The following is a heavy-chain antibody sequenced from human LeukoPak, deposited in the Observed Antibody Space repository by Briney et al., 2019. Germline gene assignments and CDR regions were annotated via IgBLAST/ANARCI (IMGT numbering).Heavy chain of an antibody. Sequence: PSETLSLTCTVSGGSLSSGSYYWSWIRQPAGKGLEWIGRIHISGSTNYNPSLKSRVTISVDTSKNQFSLKLSSVTAADTAVYYCARELPYSSSSGYYYMDVWGKGTTVTVSS. V-gene: IGHV4-61*10. J-gene: IGHJ6*03. CDR3: ARELPYSSSSGYYYMDV. CDR1: GGSLSSGSYY. D-gene: IGHD6-6*01. CDR2: IHISGST.